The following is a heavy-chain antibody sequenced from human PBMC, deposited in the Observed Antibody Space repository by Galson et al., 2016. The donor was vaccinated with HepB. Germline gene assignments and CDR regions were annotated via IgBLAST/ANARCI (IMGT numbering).Heavy chain of an antibody. V-gene: IGHV4-31*03. Sequence: TLSLTCTVSGGSISSGAYYWSWIRQHPGKGLEWIGYISYSGSTYYNPSLKSRVTISVDTSKNQFSLNLSSVTVADTAVYYCTRGGAADWFDPWGQGTLVTVSS. D-gene: IGHD6-25*01. CDR2: ISYSGST. J-gene: IGHJ5*02. CDR3: TRGGAADWFDP. CDR1: GGSISSGAYY.